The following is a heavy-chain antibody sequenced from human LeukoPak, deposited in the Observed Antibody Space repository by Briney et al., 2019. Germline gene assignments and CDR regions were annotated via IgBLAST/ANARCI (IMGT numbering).Heavy chain of an antibody. D-gene: IGHD4-11*01. J-gene: IGHJ4*02. CDR1: GYSISSGFY. CDR2: IYHGGNT. V-gene: IGHV4-38-2*02. Sequence: SETLSLTCAVSGYSISSGFYWGWFRRPPGKGLEWIGGIYHGGNTFYNPSLKSRVTISVDTSKNHFSLKLSSVTAADTAVYYCVRDGFDYNDYWGQGTLVTVSS. CDR3: VRDGFDYNDY.